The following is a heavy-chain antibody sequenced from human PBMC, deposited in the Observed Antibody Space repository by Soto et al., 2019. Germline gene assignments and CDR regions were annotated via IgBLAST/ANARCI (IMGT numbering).Heavy chain of an antibody. CDR2: INAYNGNT. CDR1: GYTFTSYG. CDR3: ARDQVVAAFFRPPHDAFDI. D-gene: IGHD2-15*01. Sequence: GASVKVSCKASGYTFTSYGISWVRQAPGQGLEWMGWINAYNGNTDYAQKLQGRVTMTTDTSTSTAYMELRSLRSDDTAVYYCARDQVVAAFFRPPHDAFDIWGQGTMVTVSS. V-gene: IGHV1-18*01. J-gene: IGHJ3*02.